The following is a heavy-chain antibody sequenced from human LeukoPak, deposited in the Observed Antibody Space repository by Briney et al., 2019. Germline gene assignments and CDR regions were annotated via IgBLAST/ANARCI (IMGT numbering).Heavy chain of an antibody. V-gene: IGHV1-18*01. J-gene: IGHJ3*02. D-gene: IGHD2-21*01. CDR2: ISTYNGDT. Sequence: EASVKVSCKASGYTFTSYGISWMRQAPGQGLEWMGWISTYNGDTDYAQKLQGRVTITTDTSTSTAYMELRSLRSDDTAVYFCVRDQMAITWAFDIWGQGTMVTVSS. CDR3: VRDQMAITWAFDI. CDR1: GYTFTSYG.